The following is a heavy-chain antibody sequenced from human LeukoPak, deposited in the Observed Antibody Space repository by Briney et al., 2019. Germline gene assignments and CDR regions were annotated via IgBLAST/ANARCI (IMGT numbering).Heavy chain of an antibody. V-gene: IGHV1-69*05. J-gene: IGHJ4*02. CDR2: IIPIFGTA. D-gene: IGHD3-3*01. CDR1: GGTFSSYA. CDR3: AREVRKFLEKQSSSSHASYYFDY. Sequence: GASVKVSCKASGGTFSSYAISWVRQAPGQGLEWMGGIIPIFGTANYAQKFQGRVTITTDESTSTAYMELSSLRSEDTAVYYCAREVRKFLEKQSSSSHASYYFDYWGQGTLVTVSS.